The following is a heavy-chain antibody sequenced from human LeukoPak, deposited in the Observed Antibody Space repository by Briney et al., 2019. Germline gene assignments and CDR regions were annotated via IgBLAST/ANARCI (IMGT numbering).Heavy chain of an antibody. Sequence: KSSETLSLTCTVSGGSISSYYWSWIRQPPGKGLEWIGYIYYSGSTNYNPSLKSRVTISVDTSKNQFSLKLSSVTAADTAVYYCARDRSGHFDYWGQGTLVTVSS. V-gene: IGHV4-59*01. D-gene: IGHD2-15*01. CDR1: GGSISSYY. CDR2: IYYSGST. CDR3: ARDRSGHFDY. J-gene: IGHJ4*02.